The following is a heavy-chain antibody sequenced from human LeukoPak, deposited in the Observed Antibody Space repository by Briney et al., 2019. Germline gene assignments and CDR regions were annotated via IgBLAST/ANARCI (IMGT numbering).Heavy chain of an antibody. V-gene: IGHV3-73*01. CDR3: TRRSADGSQSHFDL. J-gene: IGHJ2*01. D-gene: IGHD1-14*01. CDR2: IRSKPNSYAT. CDR1: GFTFSSYA. Sequence: GRSLRLSCAASGFTFSSYAMHWVRQASGKGLEWVGRIRSKPNSYATAYAASVTGRFTISRDDSKNTAYLLMNSLKTEDTAVYYCTRRSADGSQSHFDLWGRGTLVTVSS.